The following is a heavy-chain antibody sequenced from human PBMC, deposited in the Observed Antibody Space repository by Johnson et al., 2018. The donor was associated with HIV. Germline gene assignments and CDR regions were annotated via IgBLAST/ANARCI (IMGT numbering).Heavy chain of an antibody. CDR1: GFIFSSYA. D-gene: IGHD7-27*01. Sequence: VQLVESGGGVVQTGRSLRLSCAASGFIFSSYAMHWVRQAPGKGLEYVSAISSNGGSTYYANSVKGRFTISRDNSKNTLYLQMGSLRAEDMAVYYCAGSALGIMGAFDIWGQGTMVTVSS. V-gene: IGHV3-64*01. J-gene: IGHJ3*02. CDR2: ISSNGGST. CDR3: AGSALGIMGAFDI.